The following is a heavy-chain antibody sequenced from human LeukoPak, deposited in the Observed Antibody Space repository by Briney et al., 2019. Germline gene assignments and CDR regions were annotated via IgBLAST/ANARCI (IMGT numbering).Heavy chain of an antibody. J-gene: IGHJ4*02. Sequence: PSQTLSLTCTVSGGSISSGSYYWSWIRQPAGKGLEWIGRIYTSGSTNYNPSLKSRVTISVDTSKNHFSLKLSSVTAADTAVYYRSRPLLRECGYCYGFWGQGTLVTVSS. CDR1: GGSISSGSYY. CDR3: SRPLLRECGYCYGF. V-gene: IGHV4-61*02. CDR2: IYTSGST. D-gene: IGHD2-21*02.